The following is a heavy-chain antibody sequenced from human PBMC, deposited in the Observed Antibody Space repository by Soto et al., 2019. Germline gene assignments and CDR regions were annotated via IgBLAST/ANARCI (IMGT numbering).Heavy chain of an antibody. CDR2: TYYRSEWKN. CDR1: GDSVSSNSAT. J-gene: IGHJ6*03. V-gene: IGHV6-1*01. Sequence: SQTLSLTCAISGDSVSSNSATWNWIRQSPSRGLEWLGRTYYRSEWKNDYAKSVKTRLTINPDTSKNQFSLQLNSVTPEDTAVYYCTQGWNHMGVWGKGTTVTVSS. CDR3: TQGWNHMGV. D-gene: IGHD1-1*01.